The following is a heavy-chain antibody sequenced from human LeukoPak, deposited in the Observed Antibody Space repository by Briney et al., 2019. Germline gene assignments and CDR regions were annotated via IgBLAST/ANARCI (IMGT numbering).Heavy chain of an antibody. CDR2: IYYSGST. CDR3: ARGSGYEYYYYYMDV. CDR1: GGSISSSSYY. V-gene: IGHV4-39*07. Sequence: SETLSLTCTVSGGSISSSSYYWGWIRQPPGKGLEWIGSIYYSGSTYYNPSLKSRVTISVDTSKNQFSLKLSSVTAADTAVYYCARGSGYEYYYYYMDVWGKGTTVTVSS. D-gene: IGHD3-22*01. J-gene: IGHJ6*03.